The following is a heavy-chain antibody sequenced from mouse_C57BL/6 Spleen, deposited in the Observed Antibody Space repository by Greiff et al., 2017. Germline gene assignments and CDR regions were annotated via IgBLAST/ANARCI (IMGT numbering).Heavy chain of an antibody. V-gene: IGHV5-4*01. J-gene: IGHJ3*01. CDR1: GFTFSSYA. CDR2: ISDGGSYT. CDR3: ARDREADGYSWFAY. Sequence: EVKLVESGGGLVKPGGSLKLSCAASGFTFSSYAMSWVRQTPEKRLEWVATISDGGSYTYYPDNVKGRFTISRDNAKNNLYLQMSHLKSEDTAMYYCARDREADGYSWFAYWGQGTLVTVSA. D-gene: IGHD2-3*01.